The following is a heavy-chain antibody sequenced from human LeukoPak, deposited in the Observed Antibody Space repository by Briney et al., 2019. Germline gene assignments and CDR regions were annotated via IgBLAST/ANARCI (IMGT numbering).Heavy chain of an antibody. V-gene: IGHV1-18*01. Sequence: ASVKVSCKASGYTFTSYGISWVRQAPGQGLEGMGWISAYNGNTNYAQKLQGRVTMTTDTSTSTAYMELRSLRSDDTAVNYCARVSSSGPFFDYWGQGTLVTVSS. CDR1: GYTFTSYG. CDR2: ISAYNGNT. J-gene: IGHJ4*02. CDR3: ARVSSSGPFFDY. D-gene: IGHD3-22*01.